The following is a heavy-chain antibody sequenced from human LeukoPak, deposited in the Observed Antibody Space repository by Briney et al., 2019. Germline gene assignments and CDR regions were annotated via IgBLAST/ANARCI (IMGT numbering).Heavy chain of an antibody. CDR1: GGSFSGYY. V-gene: IGHV4-34*01. J-gene: IGHJ5*02. Sequence: PSETLSLTCAVYGGSFSGYYWSWIRQPPGKGLEWIGEINHSGSTNYNPSLKSRVTISVDTSKNQFSLKLSSVTAADTAVYYCARGGWPSYPGLWSGELLLTTPNWFDPWGQGTLVTVSS. CDR2: INHSGST. CDR3: ARGGWPSYPGLWSGELLLTTPNWFDP. D-gene: IGHD3-10*01.